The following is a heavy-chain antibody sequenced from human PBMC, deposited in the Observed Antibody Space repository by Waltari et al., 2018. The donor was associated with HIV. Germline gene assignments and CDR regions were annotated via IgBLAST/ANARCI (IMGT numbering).Heavy chain of an antibody. J-gene: IGHJ4*02. Sequence: EVQLVESGGGLVQPGGSLRLSCAASGFIFSSFEMNWFRQPPGKGVEWISYINSRDSIMYYADSVKGRFTISRDIAKNSLYLQMNSLRAEDTALYYCARGNRGSPAQYYFDHWGQGTLVTVSS. V-gene: IGHV3-48*03. CDR2: INSRDSIM. CDR3: ARGNRGSPAQYYFDH. CDR1: GFIFSSFE. D-gene: IGHD1-1*01.